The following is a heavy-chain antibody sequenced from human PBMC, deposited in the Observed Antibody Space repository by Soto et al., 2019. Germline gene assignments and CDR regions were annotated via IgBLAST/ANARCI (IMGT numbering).Heavy chain of an antibody. J-gene: IGHJ4*02. CDR1: GGSISSSSYY. V-gene: IGHV4-39*01. CDR3: ASGDYYDSSGYSVIDY. D-gene: IGHD3-22*01. Sequence: QLQLQESGPGLVKPSETLSLTCTVSGGSISSSSYYWGWIRQPPGKGLEWIGSIYYSGSTYYNPSLKSRVTISVDTSKNQFSLKLSSVTAADTAVYYCASGDYYDSSGYSVIDYWGQGTLVTVSS. CDR2: IYYSGST.